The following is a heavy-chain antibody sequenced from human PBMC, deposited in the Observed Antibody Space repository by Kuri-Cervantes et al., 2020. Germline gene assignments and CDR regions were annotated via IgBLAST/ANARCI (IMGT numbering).Heavy chain of an antibody. CDR2: IYHSGST. D-gene: IGHD3-10*01. J-gene: IGHJ4*02. V-gene: IGHV4/OR15-8*01. CDR1: GSSISSSNW. Sequence: ESLKISCAVSGSSISSSNWWSWVRQPPGRGLEWIGEIYHSGSTNYNPSLKSRVTISVDKSKNQFSLKLSSVTAADTAVYYCARFVIRGKTFDYWGQGTLVTVSS. CDR3: ARFVIRGKTFDY.